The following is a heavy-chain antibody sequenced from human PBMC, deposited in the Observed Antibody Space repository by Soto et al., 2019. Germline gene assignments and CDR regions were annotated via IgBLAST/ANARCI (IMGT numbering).Heavy chain of an antibody. Sequence: GESLKISCKGSGYSFTNSWIGWVRQMPGKGLECMRIVYPGDSHTRYSPSFQGQVTIPADKSISSAYLKGSRLRVSDTAIYYCARRNTTVNTGHSFDIWGPVTLVTVSS. D-gene: IGHD4-17*01. CDR3: ARRNTTVNTGHSFDI. V-gene: IGHV5-51*01. CDR1: GYSFTNSW. CDR2: VYPGDSHT. J-gene: IGHJ3*02.